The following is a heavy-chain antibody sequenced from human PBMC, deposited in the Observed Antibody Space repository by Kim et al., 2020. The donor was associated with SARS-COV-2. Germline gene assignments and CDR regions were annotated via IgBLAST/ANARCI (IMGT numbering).Heavy chain of an antibody. V-gene: IGHV3-74*01. D-gene: IGHD3-3*02. Sequence: KGRFTIARANAKNTVYLQMNSLRSEDTAVYYCVRVSGGWLAFNNNDYGMDVWGQGTTVTVSS. J-gene: IGHJ6*02. CDR3: VRVSGGWLAFNNNDYGMDV.